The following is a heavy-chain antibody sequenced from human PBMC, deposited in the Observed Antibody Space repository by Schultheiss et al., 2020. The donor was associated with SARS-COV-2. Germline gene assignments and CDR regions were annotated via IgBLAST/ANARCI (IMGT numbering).Heavy chain of an antibody. CDR3: ARGSGSGDAFDI. J-gene: IGHJ3*02. Sequence: SETLSLTCAVYGGSFSGYYWSWIRQPPGKGLEWIGEINHSGSTNYNPSLKSRVTMSVDTSKNQFSLKLSSVTAADTAVYYCARGSGSGDAFDIWGQGTMVTVSS. CDR1: GGSFSGYY. V-gene: IGHV4-34*01. CDR2: INHSGST. D-gene: IGHD5-12*01.